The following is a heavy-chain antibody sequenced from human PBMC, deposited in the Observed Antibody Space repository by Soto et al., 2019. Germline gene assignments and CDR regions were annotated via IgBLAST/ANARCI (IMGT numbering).Heavy chain of an antibody. V-gene: IGHV3-64*04. CDR3: AKEPYELRHPMVPLDY. D-gene: IGHD3-10*01. Sequence: GGSLRLSCAASGFTLSGYAMDWVRQAPGKGLEYVSGISTNGVGTYYADSVKGRFTISRDNSKNTLYLQMNSLRAEDTAGYYCAKEPYELRHPMVPLDYWAKGTRVTVSS. CDR1: GFTLSGYA. J-gene: IGHJ4*02. CDR2: ISTNGVGT.